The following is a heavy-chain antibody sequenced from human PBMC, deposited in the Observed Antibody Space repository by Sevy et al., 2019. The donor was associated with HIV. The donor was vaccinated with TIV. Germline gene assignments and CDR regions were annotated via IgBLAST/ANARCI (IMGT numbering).Heavy chain of an antibody. CDR3: ARLPSLVRGVFFDF. J-gene: IGHJ4*02. CDR1: GYSFDSYW. D-gene: IGHD3-10*02. V-gene: IGHV5-51*01. Sequence: GESLKISCKGSGYSFDSYWIGWVRQMPGKGLEWMAVIYPRDSDTRYSPSFQGQVTVSADKSISTAYLQWSSLKASDTAMYYCARLPSLVRGVFFDFWGQGTLVTVSS. CDR2: IYPRDSDT.